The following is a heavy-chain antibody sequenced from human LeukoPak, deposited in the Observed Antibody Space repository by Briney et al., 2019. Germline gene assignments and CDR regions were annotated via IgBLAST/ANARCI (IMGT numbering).Heavy chain of an antibody. D-gene: IGHD6-19*01. V-gene: IGHV1-69*13. J-gene: IGHJ4*02. CDR2: IIPIFGTA. CDR1: GGTFSSYA. CDR3: ARSSSGWYLMAG. Sequence: SVKVSCKASGGTFSSYAISWVRQAPGQGLEWMGGIIPIFGTANYAQKFQGRVTITADESTSTAYMELSSLRSEDTAVYYCARSSSGWYLMAGWGRGTLVTVSS.